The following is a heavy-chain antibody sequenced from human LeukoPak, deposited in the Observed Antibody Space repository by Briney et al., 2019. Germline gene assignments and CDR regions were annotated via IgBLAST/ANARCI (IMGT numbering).Heavy chain of an antibody. CDR1: GGSISSSSYY. CDR3: ARHPYYYYYMDV. Sequence: SATLSLTCSVSGGSISSSSYYWVWLRQPPGKGLEWIGSIYYSGSTYYNPSLKSRVTISVDMSKNQFSLNLNSVTAADTAVYYCARHPYYYYYMDVWGKGTTVTVSS. CDR2: IYYSGST. J-gene: IGHJ6*03. V-gene: IGHV4-39*01.